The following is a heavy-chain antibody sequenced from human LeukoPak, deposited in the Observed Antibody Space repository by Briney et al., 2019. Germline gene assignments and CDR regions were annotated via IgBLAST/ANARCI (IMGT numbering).Heavy chain of an antibody. V-gene: IGHV3-48*03. CDR3: ASRKVGAKAFDI. J-gene: IGHJ3*02. CDR2: ICGRGSTK. CDR1: GFNFNTYE. D-gene: IGHD1-26*01. Sequence: AGGSLRLSCAASGFNFNTYEMNWVRQAPGKGLEWVSYICGRGSTKYYADSVKGRFTISRENAKDSLYLQMNSLRAEDTAVYYCASRKVGAKAFDIWGQGTMVTVSS.